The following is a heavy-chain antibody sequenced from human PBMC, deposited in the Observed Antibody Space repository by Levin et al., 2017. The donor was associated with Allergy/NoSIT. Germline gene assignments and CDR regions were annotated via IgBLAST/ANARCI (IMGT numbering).Heavy chain of an antibody. CDR1: GFTFSSYW. CDR2: IKQDGSEK. CDR3: ARFRVKRNGLDAVYYFDY. D-gene: IGHD3-10*01. V-gene: IGHV3-7*01. Sequence: GGSLRLSCAASGFTFSSYWMSWVRQAPGKGLEWVANIKQDGSEKYYVDSVKGRFTISRDNAKNSLYLQMNSLRAEDTAVYYCARFRVKRNGLDAVYYFDYWGQGTLVTVSS. J-gene: IGHJ4*02.